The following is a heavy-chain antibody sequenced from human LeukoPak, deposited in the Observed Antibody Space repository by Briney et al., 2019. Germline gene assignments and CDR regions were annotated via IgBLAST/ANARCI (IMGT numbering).Heavy chain of an antibody. J-gene: IGHJ4*02. CDR1: GGSISSYY. CDR3: ARENTGSYREFDY. D-gene: IGHD1-26*01. CDR2: IYSGGST. V-gene: IGHV4-4*07. Sequence: SETLSLTCTVSGGSISSYYWSWIRQPAGKGLEWIGRIYSGGSTNYNPSLKSRVTMSVDSSNSQFSLKLSSVTAADTAVFYCARENTGSYREFDYWGQGTLVTVSS.